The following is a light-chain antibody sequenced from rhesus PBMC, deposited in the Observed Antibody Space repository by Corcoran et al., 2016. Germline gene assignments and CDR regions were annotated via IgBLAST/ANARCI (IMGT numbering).Light chain of an antibody. V-gene: IGKV1-28*03. CDR1: QGIKSY. CDR3: LQHNIDPPWT. CDR2: AAS. Sequence: DIQMTQSPSSLSASVGDTVTITCRASQGIKSYLNWFQQKPGKAPKLLIYAASRLESGVPSRFSGNGSGTDVTLTISSLKPEDFAVYYGLQHNIDPPWTFGQGTKVELK. J-gene: IGKJ1*01.